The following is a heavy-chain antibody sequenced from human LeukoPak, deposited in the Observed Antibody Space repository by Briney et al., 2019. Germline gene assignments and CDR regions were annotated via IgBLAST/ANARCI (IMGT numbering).Heavy chain of an antibody. CDR1: GGSISSYY. CDR2: IHYSGST. D-gene: IGHD6-13*01. V-gene: IGHV4-59*12. Sequence: SKTLSLTCTVSGGSISSYYWSWIRQPPGKGLEWIGYIHYSGSTNYNPSLKSRVTISVDTSNNQFSLKVSSVTAADTAVYYCARGLSSSSPAAALDYWGQGTLVTVSS. J-gene: IGHJ4*02. CDR3: ARGLSSSSPAAALDY.